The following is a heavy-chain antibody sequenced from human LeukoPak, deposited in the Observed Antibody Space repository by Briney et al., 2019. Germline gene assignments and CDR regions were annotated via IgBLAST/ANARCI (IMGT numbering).Heavy chain of an antibody. CDR3: AKDVHIVASTFDY. V-gene: IGHV3-30*02. Sequence: GGSLRLSCAASGFTFSSYGMHWVRQAPGKGLEWVAFIRYDGSNKYYADSVKGRFTISRDNSKNTLYLQMNSLRAEDTAVYYCAKDVHIVASTFDYWGQGTLVTVSS. CDR1: GFTFSSYG. J-gene: IGHJ4*02. CDR2: IRYDGSNK. D-gene: IGHD5-12*01.